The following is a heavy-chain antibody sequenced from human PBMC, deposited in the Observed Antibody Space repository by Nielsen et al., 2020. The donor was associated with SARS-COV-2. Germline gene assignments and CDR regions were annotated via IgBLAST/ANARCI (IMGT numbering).Heavy chain of an antibody. D-gene: IGHD3-3*02. J-gene: IGHJ4*02. Sequence: GGSLRLSCEASGFDFRNYGMNWVRQAPGKGLEWVAIIWYDGSERYYGDSVKGRFTISRDNSKNTLYLQMNSLRAEDTAVYYCAKGLVSRGNDYWGQGTLVTVSS. V-gene: IGHV3-33*06. CDR3: AKGLVSRGNDY. CDR2: IWYDGSER. CDR1: GFDFRNYG.